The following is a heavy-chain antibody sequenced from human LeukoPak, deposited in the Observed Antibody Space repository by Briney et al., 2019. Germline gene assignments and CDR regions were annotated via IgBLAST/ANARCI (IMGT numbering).Heavy chain of an antibody. CDR3: ARAPDCSSTSCGLYYYYYYMDV. CDR2: IYHSGST. CDR1: GGSISSGGYY. Sequence: PSETLSLTCTVSGGSISSGGYYWSWIRQPPGKGLEWIGYIYHSGSTYYNPSLKSRVTISVDRSKNQFSLKLSSVTAADTAVYYCARAPDCSSTSCGLYYYYYYMDVWGKGTTVTVSS. V-gene: IGHV4-30-2*01. J-gene: IGHJ6*03. D-gene: IGHD2-2*01.